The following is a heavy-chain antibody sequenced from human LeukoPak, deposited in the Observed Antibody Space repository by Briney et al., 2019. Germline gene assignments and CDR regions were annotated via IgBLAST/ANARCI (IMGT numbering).Heavy chain of an antibody. D-gene: IGHD6-13*01. CDR3: ARDASSGRSSSWYGFDY. CDR2: ISSSSSYI. CDR1: GFTFSSYS. V-gene: IGHV3-21*01. J-gene: IGHJ4*02. Sequence: PGGSLRLSCAASGFTFSSYSMNWVRQAPGKGLEWVSSISSSSSYIYYADSVKGRFTISRDNAKNSLYLQMNSLRAEDTAVYYCARDASSGRSSSWYGFDYWGQGTLVTVSS.